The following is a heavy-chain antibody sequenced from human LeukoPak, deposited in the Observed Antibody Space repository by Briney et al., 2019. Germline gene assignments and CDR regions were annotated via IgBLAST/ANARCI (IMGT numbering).Heavy chain of an antibody. CDR2: LTDSGGTT. CDR1: GFTFSSYA. D-gene: IGHD5-24*01. V-gene: IGHV3-23*01. CDR3: AKKRDAFDI. Sequence: GGSLRLSCVASGFTFSSYAMGWVRRAPGKRPEWVSSLTDSGGTTYYVDSVKGRFTISRDNSKNTLYLHMNSLRAEDTAMYYCAKKRDAFDIWGQGTVVAVSS. J-gene: IGHJ3*02.